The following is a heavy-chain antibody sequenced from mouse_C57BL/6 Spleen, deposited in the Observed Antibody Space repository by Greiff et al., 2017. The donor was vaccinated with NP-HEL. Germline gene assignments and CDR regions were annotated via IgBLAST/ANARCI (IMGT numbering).Heavy chain of an antibody. J-gene: IGHJ4*01. V-gene: IGHV1-15*01. CDR1: GYTFTDYE. D-gene: IGHD1-1*02. Sequence: QVQLQQSGAELVRPGASVTLSCKASGYTFTDYEMHWVKQTPVHGLEWIGAIDPETGGTAYNQKFKGKAILTADKSSSTAYMELRSLTSEDSAVYYCTSYYDYDAMDYWGQGTSVTVSS. CDR3: TSYYDYDAMDY. CDR2: IDPETGGT.